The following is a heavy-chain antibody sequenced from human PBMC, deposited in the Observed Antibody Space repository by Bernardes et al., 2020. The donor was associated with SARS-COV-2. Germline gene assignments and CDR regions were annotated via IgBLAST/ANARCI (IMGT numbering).Heavy chain of an antibody. D-gene: IGHD3-22*01. V-gene: IGHV5-51*01. CDR3: ARPSYYYDSSAYDPIYYFDS. J-gene: IGHJ4*01. Sequence: GESLKISCQGSGFTFADSWIAWVRQMPGKGLEYMVIIYAGNSDTRYTPSFRGQVTISADWFTNTAYLQWSSLKASDTAVYFCARPSYYYDSSAYDPIYYFDSWGQEPWSPSPQ. CDR1: GFTFADSW. CDR2: IYAGNSDT.